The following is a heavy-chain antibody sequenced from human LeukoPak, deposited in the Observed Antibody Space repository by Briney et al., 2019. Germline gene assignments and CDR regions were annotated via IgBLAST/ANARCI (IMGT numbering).Heavy chain of an antibody. J-gene: IGHJ4*02. D-gene: IGHD5-18*01. CDR1: GGSISSGGYY. CDR3: ARGGYSSTFDY. CDR2: IYYSGSTS. V-gene: IGHV4-31*03. Sequence: KTSETLSLTCTVSGGSISSGGYYWSWIRQHPGKGLERIGYIYYSGSTSYYNPSLKSRVTISADTPKNQFSLKLSSVTAADTAVYYCARGGYSSTFDYWGQGTLVTVSS.